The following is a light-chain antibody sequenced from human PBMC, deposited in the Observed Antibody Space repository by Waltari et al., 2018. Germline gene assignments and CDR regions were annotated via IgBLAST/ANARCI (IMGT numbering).Light chain of an antibody. J-gene: IGKJ2*01. CDR3: HQYNNWPPYT. CDR1: QSVSTN. Sequence: EVLMTQSPATLSVSPGERVTPSCRASQSVSTNLAWYQQKPGQAPRLLIYGASDRATNVSARFSGGGSGTEFILDISSLQSEDFGVYYCHQYNNWPPYTFGQGTNVEIK. CDR2: GAS. V-gene: IGKV3-15*01.